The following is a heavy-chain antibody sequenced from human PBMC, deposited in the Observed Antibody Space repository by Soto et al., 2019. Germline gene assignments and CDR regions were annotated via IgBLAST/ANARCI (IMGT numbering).Heavy chain of an antibody. CDR2: VYYSGST. J-gene: IGHJ4*01. V-gene: IGHV4-59*01. Sequence: NPSATLSLTCDVSGDSISTYYWSWIRQPPGKGLEWIGYVYYSGSTLYNPSLESRVTLSIDMSKKQVSLKLSSVIAADTAVYYCARTRMIESWIDYWGHGTLVTVSS. CDR1: GDSISTYY. CDR3: ARTRMIESWIDY. D-gene: IGHD2-21*01.